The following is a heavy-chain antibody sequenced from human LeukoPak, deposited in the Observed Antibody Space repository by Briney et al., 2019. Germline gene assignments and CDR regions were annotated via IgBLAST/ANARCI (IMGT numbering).Heavy chain of an antibody. CDR3: ASDRDYYDSSGYLFDY. V-gene: IGHV3-7*01. D-gene: IGHD3-22*01. CDR1: GFTFSPNA. CDR2: IKQDGSEK. J-gene: IGHJ4*02. Sequence: GGSLRLSCAASGFTFSPNAMNWVRQAPGKGLEWVANIKQDGSEKYYVDSVKGRFTISRDNAKNSLYLQMNSLRAEDTAVYYCASDRDYYDSSGYLFDYWGQGTLVTVSS.